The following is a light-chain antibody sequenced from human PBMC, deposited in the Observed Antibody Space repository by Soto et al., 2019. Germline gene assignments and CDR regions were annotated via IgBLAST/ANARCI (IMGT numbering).Light chain of an antibody. CDR3: QQYGSSPET. V-gene: IGKV3-20*01. CDR1: QSVSSH. J-gene: IGKJ1*01. Sequence: EIVLRQSPATLSLSPGERATLSCRASQSVSSHLAWYQQKAGLAPRLVIYGASNRATGIPPRFSGSGSGTDFTLTISRLEPEDFAVYYCQQYGSSPETFGQGTKVDIK. CDR2: GAS.